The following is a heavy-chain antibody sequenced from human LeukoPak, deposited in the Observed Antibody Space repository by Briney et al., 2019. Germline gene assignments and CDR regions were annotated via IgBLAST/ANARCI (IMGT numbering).Heavy chain of an antibody. Sequence: KSSETLSLTCTVSGGSISSYYWSWIRQPPGKGLEWIGYIYYSGSTNYNPSLKSRVTISVDTSKNRFSLKLSSVTAADTAVYYCASLWAVGIVVVPAAMDAFDIWGQGTMVTVSS. CDR3: ASLWAVGIVVVPAAMDAFDI. J-gene: IGHJ3*02. D-gene: IGHD2-2*03. CDR1: GGSISSYY. V-gene: IGHV4-59*01. CDR2: IYYSGST.